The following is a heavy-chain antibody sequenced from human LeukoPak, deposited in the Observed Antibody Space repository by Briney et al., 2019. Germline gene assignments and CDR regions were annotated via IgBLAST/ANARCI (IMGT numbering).Heavy chain of an antibody. CDR2: IRHSGNS. V-gene: IGHV4-59*02. J-gene: IGHJ5*02. Sequence: SETLSLTCTVSGAFVTDYYWSWIRQSPGKGLEWISYIRHSGNSDYNPSLRSRVTTSLDTSKNQFSLNLISVSAADTAVYYCTRGHWGLQSWSQGTLVTVSS. CDR1: GAFVTDYY. CDR3: TRGHWGLQS. D-gene: IGHD7-27*01.